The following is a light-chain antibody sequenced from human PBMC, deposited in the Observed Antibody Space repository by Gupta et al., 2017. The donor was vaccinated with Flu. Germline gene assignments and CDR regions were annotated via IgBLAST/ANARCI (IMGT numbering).Light chain of an antibody. CDR1: QKISYSSNDKNY. V-gene: IGKV4-1*01. Sequence: DIVVTQSPDSLAVSLGERATINCKSSQKISYSSNDKNYLAWYQQKPGQPPKLLIYWASTRESGVPDRFSDSGSGTDFTLTISNLQAEDVAVYYCQQYDSAPWTFGQGTKVEIK. CDR2: WAS. CDR3: QQYDSAPWT. J-gene: IGKJ1*01.